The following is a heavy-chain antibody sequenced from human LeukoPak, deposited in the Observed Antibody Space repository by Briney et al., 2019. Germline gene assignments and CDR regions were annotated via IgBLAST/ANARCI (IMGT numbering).Heavy chain of an antibody. V-gene: IGHV4-61*01. D-gene: IGHD6-13*01. CDR2: IYYSGST. CDR3: ARVSSAAADPPSRNYYYGMDV. CDR1: GGSVSSGSYY. Sequence: PSETLSLTCTVSGGSVSSGSYYWSWIRQPPGKGLEWIGYIYYSGSTNYNPSLKSRVTISVDTSKNQFSLKLSSVTAADTAVYYCARVSSAAADPPSRNYYYGMDVWGQGTTVTVSS. J-gene: IGHJ6*02.